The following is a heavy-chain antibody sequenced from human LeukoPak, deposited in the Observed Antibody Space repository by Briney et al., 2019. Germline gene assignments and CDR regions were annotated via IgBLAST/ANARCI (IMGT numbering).Heavy chain of an antibody. Sequence: GASVKVSCKASGGTFSSYAISWVRQAPGQGLEWMGWINPNSGGTNYAQKFQGWVTMTRDTSISTAYMELSRLRSDDTAVYYCAREGGPQVGDSWAYWGQGTLVTVSS. CDR1: GGTFSSYA. J-gene: IGHJ4*02. CDR3: AREGGPQVGDSWAY. D-gene: IGHD1-26*01. V-gene: IGHV1-2*04. CDR2: INPNSGGT.